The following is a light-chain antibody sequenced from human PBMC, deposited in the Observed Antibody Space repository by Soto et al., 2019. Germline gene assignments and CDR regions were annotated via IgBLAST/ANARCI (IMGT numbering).Light chain of an antibody. V-gene: IGLV1-47*02. J-gene: IGLJ2*01. CDR2: FND. CDR1: SSNIGSHS. CDR3: AVWDDTMSGVI. Sequence: QSVLTQPPSASGTPGQRVTISCSGRSSNIGSHSVYWYQHLPGTAPKVLIYFNDQRPSGVPDRFSGSKSGTSASLAISGLRYDDEADYYCAVWDDTMSGVIFGGGTKLTVL.